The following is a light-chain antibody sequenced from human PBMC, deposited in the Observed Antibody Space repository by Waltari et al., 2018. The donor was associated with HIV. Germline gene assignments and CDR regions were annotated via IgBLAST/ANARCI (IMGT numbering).Light chain of an antibody. J-gene: IGLJ3*02. Sequence: LTQPPSVSAAPGQKVTISCSGSSSNIGNNYVSWYQQLPETAPKLLIYDNNKRPSGIPDRFSASKSGTSATLGITGLQTGDEADYYCGTWDSRLSARVFGGGTKLTVL. CDR2: DNN. V-gene: IGLV1-51*01. CDR1: SSNIGNNY. CDR3: GTWDSRLSARV.